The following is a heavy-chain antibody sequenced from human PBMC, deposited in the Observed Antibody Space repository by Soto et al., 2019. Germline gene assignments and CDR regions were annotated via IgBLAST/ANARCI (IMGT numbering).Heavy chain of an antibody. CDR3: ASQQLVHYYYGMDV. V-gene: IGHV4-39*01. CDR2: IYYSGST. J-gene: IGHJ6*02. D-gene: IGHD6-13*01. CDR1: GGSISSSSYY. Sequence: SETLSLTCTFPGGSISSSSYYWGWIRQPPGKGLEWIGSIYYSGSTYYNPSLKSRVTISVDTSKNQFSLKLSSVTAADTAVYYCASQQLVHYYYGMDVWGQGTTVT.